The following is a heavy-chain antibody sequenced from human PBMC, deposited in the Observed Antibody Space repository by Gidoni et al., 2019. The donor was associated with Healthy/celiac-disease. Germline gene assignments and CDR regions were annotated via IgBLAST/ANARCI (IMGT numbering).Heavy chain of an antibody. D-gene: IGHD3-22*01. CDR3: ARMREYYDSSGYLANNAFDI. CDR2: MDWDEDK. J-gene: IGHJ3*02. CDR1: GFSLSTSGMC. Sequence: QVTLRESGPALVKPTQTLTLTCTFSGFSLSTSGMCVSWIRQPPGKALEWLALMDWDEDKYYSTSLKTRLTISKDTSKNQVVLTMTNMDPVDTATYYCARMREYYDSSGYLANNAFDIWGQGTMVTVSS. V-gene: IGHV2-70*01.